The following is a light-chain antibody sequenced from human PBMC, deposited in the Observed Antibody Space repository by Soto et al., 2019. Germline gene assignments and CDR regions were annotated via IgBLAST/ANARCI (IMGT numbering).Light chain of an antibody. Sequence: QSALTQPASVSGSPGQSITISCTGTSNDVGGYTYVSWYQQHPGKAPKLMIFEVSHRPSGVSNRFSGSKSGNTASLTISGLQAEDEADYYCSSYTSTVTWVFGGGTKLTVL. V-gene: IGLV2-14*01. CDR1: SNDVGGYTY. CDR3: SSYTSTVTWV. J-gene: IGLJ3*02. CDR2: EVS.